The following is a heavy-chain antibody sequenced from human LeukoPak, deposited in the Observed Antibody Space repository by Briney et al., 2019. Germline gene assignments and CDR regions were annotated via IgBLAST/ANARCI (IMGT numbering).Heavy chain of an antibody. J-gene: IGHJ3*01. V-gene: IGHV3-23*01. Sequence: GGSLRLSCAASGFTFSSYAMSWVRQAPGKGLEWVSAISGSGGSTYYADSVKGRFTISRDNAKNTLYLQMNSLRAEDTAVYYCARVRDGYTYDAFDLWGQGTMVTVSS. D-gene: IGHD5-24*01. CDR1: GFTFSSYA. CDR3: ARVRDGYTYDAFDL. CDR2: ISGSGGST.